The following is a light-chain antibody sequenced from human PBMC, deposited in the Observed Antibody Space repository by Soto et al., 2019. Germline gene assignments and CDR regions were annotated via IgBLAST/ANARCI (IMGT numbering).Light chain of an antibody. CDR2: DAS. Sequence: DSQMTQSPSSLSASVGDRVSMTCRASQSISTSLAWYQVKPGKAPKLLIYDASNLESGVPSRFSATVSGTEFSLTITSLQPEDFATYYCQQLFDSPITFGQGTRLEIK. CDR3: QQLFDSPIT. J-gene: IGKJ5*01. CDR1: QSISTS. V-gene: IGKV1-5*01.